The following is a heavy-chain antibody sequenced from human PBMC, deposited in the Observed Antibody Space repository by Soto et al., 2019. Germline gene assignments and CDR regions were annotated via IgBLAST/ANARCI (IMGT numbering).Heavy chain of an antibody. J-gene: IGHJ4*02. CDR3: ARDNSAYSSSNYFDY. D-gene: IGHD6-6*01. CDR1: GVSISSYY. CDR2: IYYTGST. V-gene: IGHV4-59*01. Sequence: SETLSLTCTVSGVSISSYYWSWIRQPPGKGLEWIGYIYYTGSTNYNPSLKSRVTISVDTSKNQFSLKLSSVTAADTAVYYCARDNSAYSSSNYFDYWGQGILVTVSS.